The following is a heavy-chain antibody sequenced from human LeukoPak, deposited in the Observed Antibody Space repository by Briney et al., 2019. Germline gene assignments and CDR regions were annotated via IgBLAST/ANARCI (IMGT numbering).Heavy chain of an antibody. D-gene: IGHD5-18*01. CDR3: AKLGHSYGYVDAFDI. CDR2: ISYDGSNK. V-gene: IGHV3-30*18. Sequence: PGRSLRLSCAASGFTFSSYGMHWVRQAPGKGLEWVAVISYDGSNKYYADSVKGRSTISRDNSKNTLYLQMNSLRAEDTAVYYCAKLGHSYGYVDAFDIWGQGTMVTVSS. CDR1: GFTFSSYG. J-gene: IGHJ3*02.